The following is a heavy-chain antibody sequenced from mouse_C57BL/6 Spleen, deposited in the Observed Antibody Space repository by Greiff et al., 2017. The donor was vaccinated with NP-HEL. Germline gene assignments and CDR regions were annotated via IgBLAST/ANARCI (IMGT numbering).Heavy chain of an antibody. J-gene: IGHJ4*01. D-gene: IGHD1-1*01. CDR3: ARGDYLSMDY. V-gene: IGHV1-50*01. CDR2: IDPSDSYT. CDR1: GYTFTSYW. Sequence: QVQLQQPGAELVKPGASVKLSCKASGYTFTSYWMQWVKQRPGQGLEWIGEIDPSDSYTNYNQKFKGKATLTVDTSSSTAYMQLSSLTSEESAVYYCARGDYLSMDYWGQGTSVTVSS.